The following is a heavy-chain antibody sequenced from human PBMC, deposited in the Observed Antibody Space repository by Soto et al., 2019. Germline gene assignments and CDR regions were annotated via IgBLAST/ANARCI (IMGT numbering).Heavy chain of an antibody. CDR3: ARGASGRYYMDV. J-gene: IGHJ6*03. CDR2: INSDGSRI. D-gene: IGHD3-10*01. Sequence: EVQLVESGGVLVQPGGSLRLSCAASGFTFSSHWMHWVHQAPGKGLVWVSRINSDGSRINYADSVKGRLTISRDNAKNTVYLQMNSRRAEDTAVYICARGASGRYYMDVWGKGTTVTVSS. V-gene: IGHV3-74*01. CDR1: GFTFSSHW.